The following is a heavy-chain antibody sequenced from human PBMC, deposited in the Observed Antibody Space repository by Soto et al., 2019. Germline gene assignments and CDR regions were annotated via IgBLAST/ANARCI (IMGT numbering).Heavy chain of an antibody. D-gene: IGHD3-3*01. Sequence: VKFSCKASGYTLKGYYMHWVRQAPGQGLEWMGWVNPDSGATNYTQKFQGRVTMTRVTSITTAYMELSRPTSDDTAVYYCARATPYSDFWSGYAFDHWGQGTLVTVSS. CDR1: GYTLKGYY. V-gene: IGHV1-2*02. J-gene: IGHJ4*02. CDR3: ARATPYSDFWSGYAFDH. CDR2: VNPDSGAT.